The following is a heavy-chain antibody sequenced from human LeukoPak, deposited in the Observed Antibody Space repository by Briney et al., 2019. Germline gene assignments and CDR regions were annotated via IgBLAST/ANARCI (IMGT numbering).Heavy chain of an antibody. CDR2: IKHNGDDL. J-gene: IGHJ4*02. V-gene: IGHV3-7*01. CDR3: ARELRTFDS. Sequence: GGSLRLSCAASGFTFISYWMAWVRQAPGKGLEWVANIKHNGDDLNYVDSVEDRFTISRDNAQNSLYLHMTSLGVEDTAVYYCARELRTFDSWGQGTLVTVSS. CDR1: GFTFISYW. D-gene: IGHD3-16*01.